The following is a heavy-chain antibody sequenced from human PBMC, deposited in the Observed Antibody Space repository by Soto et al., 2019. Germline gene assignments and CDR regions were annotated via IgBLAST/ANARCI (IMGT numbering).Heavy chain of an antibody. CDR2: IYYSGST. V-gene: IGHV4-59*01. CDR3: ARVPPEQLGFDY. Sequence: SETLSLTCTVSGGSISSYYWSWIRQPPGKGLEWIGYIYYSGSTNYNPSLKSRVTISVDTSKNQFSLKLSSVTAADTAVYYCARVPPEQLGFDYWGQGTLVTVSS. J-gene: IGHJ4*02. CDR1: GGSISSYY. D-gene: IGHD6-13*01.